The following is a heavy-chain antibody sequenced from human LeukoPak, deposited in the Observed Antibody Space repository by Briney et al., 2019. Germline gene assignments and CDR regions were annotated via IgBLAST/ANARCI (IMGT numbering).Heavy chain of an antibody. Sequence: GGSLRLSCAASGFSFSSYAVSWVRQAPGKGLEWVSAISGRGGSTYYADSVKGRFTISRDNSKNTLYLQMNSLRAEDTAVYYCAKSSYYYDTGGDSQESFDYWGQGTLVTVSS. J-gene: IGHJ4*02. CDR2: ISGRGGST. D-gene: IGHD3-22*01. CDR1: GFSFSSYA. CDR3: AKSSYYYDTGGDSQESFDY. V-gene: IGHV3-23*01.